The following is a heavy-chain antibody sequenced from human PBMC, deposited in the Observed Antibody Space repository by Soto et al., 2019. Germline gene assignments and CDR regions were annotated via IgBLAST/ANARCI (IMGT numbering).Heavy chain of an antibody. J-gene: IGHJ4*02. CDR2: IHYSGIS. V-gene: IGHV4-59*01. CDR3: ARDTGNYFFDD. D-gene: IGHD1-7*01. Sequence: SETLSLTCTVSGGSISSYFWSWIRQPPGKGLEWIGYIHYSGISKYNPSLKSRVTISVDTSENQFSLHLTAVTAADTAVYFCARDTGNYFFDDWGRGTLVTVSS. CDR1: GGSISSYF.